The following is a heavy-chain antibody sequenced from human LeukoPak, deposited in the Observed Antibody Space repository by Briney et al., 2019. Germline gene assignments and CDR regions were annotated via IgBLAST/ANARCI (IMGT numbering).Heavy chain of an antibody. D-gene: IGHD1-26*01. V-gene: IGHV3-11*04. CDR1: GFTFSDYY. CDR2: ISSSGSTI. CDR3: ARDRALSGSYLKPFDY. Sequence: GGSLRLSCAASGFTFSDYYMSWIRQAPGKGLEWVSYISSSGSTIYYADSVKGRFTISRDNAKNSLYLQMNSLRAEDTAVYHCARDRALSGSYLKPFDYWGQGTLVTVSS. J-gene: IGHJ4*02.